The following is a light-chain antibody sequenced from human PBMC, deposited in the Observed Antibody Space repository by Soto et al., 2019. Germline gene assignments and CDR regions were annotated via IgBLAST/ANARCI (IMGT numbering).Light chain of an antibody. CDR1: QSVSSS. CDR3: QQRSNWPPT. CDR2: DAS. V-gene: IGKV3-11*01. Sequence: EVVLTQSPATLSLSPGERATLSCRASQSVSSSLVWYKQTPGQAPRLLIYDASNRATGIPARFSGSGSGTDFTLTISSLEPEDFAVYYCQQRSNWPPTFGQGTRLEIK. J-gene: IGKJ5*01.